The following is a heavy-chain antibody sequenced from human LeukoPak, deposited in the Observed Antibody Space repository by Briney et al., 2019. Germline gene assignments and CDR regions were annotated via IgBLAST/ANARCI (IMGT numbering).Heavy chain of an antibody. CDR1: GFTFSSYW. Sequence: GGSLRLSCAASGFTFSSYWMHWVRQAPGKGLVWVSRINSDGSSTSYADSVKGRFTISRDNAKNTLYLQMNSLRAEDMALYYCAVGATTQDDAFDIWGQGTMVTVSS. D-gene: IGHD1-26*01. V-gene: IGHV3-74*01. CDR3: AVGATTQDDAFDI. J-gene: IGHJ3*02. CDR2: INSDGSST.